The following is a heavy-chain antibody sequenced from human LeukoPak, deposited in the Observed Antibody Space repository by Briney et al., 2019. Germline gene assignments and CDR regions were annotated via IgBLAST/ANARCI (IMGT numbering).Heavy chain of an antibody. D-gene: IGHD6-19*01. J-gene: IGHJ6*03. CDR1: GYTFTSYD. Sequence: ASVKVSFKASGYTFTSYDINWVRQAPGQGLEWMGWMNPNSGNTGYAQKFQGRVTITRNTSISTAYMELSSLRSEDTAVYYCARGEIEALFFSSGYSSGWSTYYMDVWGKGTTVTVSS. V-gene: IGHV1-8*03. CDR3: ARGEIEALFFSSGYSSGWSTYYMDV. CDR2: MNPNSGNT.